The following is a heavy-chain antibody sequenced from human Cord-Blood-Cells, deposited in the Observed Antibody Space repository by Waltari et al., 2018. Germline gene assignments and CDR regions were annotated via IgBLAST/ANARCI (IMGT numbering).Heavy chain of an antibody. D-gene: IGHD5-12*01. CDR2: IIPIFGTA. V-gene: IGHV1-69*01. CDR3: AREGWDIVATNWFDP. CDR1: GGTSRSYA. J-gene: IGHJ5*02. Sequence: VQLVQSRAEVQKPGSSVKGSCKASGGTSRSYAIRWLRQAPGQGLEWMGGIIPIFGTANYAQKFQGRVTMTADESTSTAYMELSSLRSEDTAVYYCAREGWDIVATNWFDPWGQGTLVTVSS.